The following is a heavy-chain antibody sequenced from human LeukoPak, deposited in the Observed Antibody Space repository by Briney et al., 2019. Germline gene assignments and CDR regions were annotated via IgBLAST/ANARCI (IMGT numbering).Heavy chain of an antibody. Sequence: SETLSLTCTVSGGSISSGGYYWSWIRQHPGKGLEWIGYIYYSGSTYYNPSLKSRVTMSVDTSKNQFSLKLSSVTAADTAVYYCARDREYDSSGYYYRAGLFDIWGQGTMVTVSS. V-gene: IGHV4-31*03. D-gene: IGHD3-22*01. CDR1: GGSISSGGYY. CDR3: ARDREYDSSGYYYRAGLFDI. CDR2: IYYSGST. J-gene: IGHJ3*02.